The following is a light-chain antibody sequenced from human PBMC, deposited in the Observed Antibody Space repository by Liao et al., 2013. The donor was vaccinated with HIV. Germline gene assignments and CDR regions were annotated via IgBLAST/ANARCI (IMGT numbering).Light chain of an antibody. J-gene: IGLJ2*01. CDR1: NIGRKS. CDR3: QAWDSSSVV. CDR2: QDN. Sequence: FVVTQPPSVSVAPGEAARITCGGNNIGRKSVHWYQQRPGQAPVLVIYQDNKRPSGIPERFSGSNSGNTATLTISGTQAMDEADYYCQAWDSSSVVFGGGTKLTVL. V-gene: IGLV3-21*01.